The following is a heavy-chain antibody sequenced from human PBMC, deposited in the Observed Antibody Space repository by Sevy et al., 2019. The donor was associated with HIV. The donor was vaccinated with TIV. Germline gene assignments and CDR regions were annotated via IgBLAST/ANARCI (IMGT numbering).Heavy chain of an antibody. J-gene: IGHJ4*02. CDR3: TTSRKQWLVNFDY. Sequence: GGSLRLSCAASGFTFSNAWMSWVRQAPGKGLEWVGRIKSKTDGGTKNYAAPVKGRFTISGDDSKNTLYLQMNSLKTEDTAVYYCTTSRKQWLVNFDYWGQGTLVTVSS. V-gene: IGHV3-15*01. D-gene: IGHD6-19*01. CDR1: GFTFSNAW. CDR2: IKSKTDGGTK.